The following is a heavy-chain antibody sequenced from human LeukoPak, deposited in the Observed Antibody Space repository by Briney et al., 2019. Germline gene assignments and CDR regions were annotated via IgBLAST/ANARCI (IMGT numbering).Heavy chain of an antibody. V-gene: IGHV3-53*01. CDR3: ARSSNYYYYYYMDV. J-gene: IGHJ6*03. Sequence: GGSLRLSCAASGFTVSSNYMSWVRHAPRKGLEWVSVIYSGGSTYYADAVQGRFTISRDNSKNTLYLQMNSLRAEDTAVYYCARSSNYYYYYYMDVWGKGTTVTVSS. CDR2: IYSGGST. D-gene: IGHD4-11*01. CDR1: GFTVSSNY.